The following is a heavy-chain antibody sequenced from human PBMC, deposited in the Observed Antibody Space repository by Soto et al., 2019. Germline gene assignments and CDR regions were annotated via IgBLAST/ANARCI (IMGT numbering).Heavy chain of an antibody. J-gene: IGHJ3*02. CDR2: ISSSGTGI. D-gene: IGHD2-15*01. CDR1: GFTFRDYY. CDR3: ARAYSDAFDI. Sequence: GGSLRLSCAASGFTFRDYYMTWIRQAPGKGLEWVSYISSSGTGIYYADSVKGRFTISRDNAKNSLYLQMSSLRAEDTAVYYCARAYSDAFDIWGQGTTVTVSS. V-gene: IGHV3-11*01.